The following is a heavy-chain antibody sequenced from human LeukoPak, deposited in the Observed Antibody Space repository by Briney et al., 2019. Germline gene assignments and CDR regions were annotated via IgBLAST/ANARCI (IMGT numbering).Heavy chain of an antibody. D-gene: IGHD3-22*01. Sequence: HPGGSLRLSCAASGFTFSSYAMSWVRQAPGKGLEWVSSISGSGGSTYYADSVKGRFTISRDNSKNTLYLQMNSLRAEDTAVYYCAKDLNFPRRKYYYDSSGYHGVRGAFDIWGQGTMVTVSS. V-gene: IGHV3-23*01. CDR1: GFTFSSYA. CDR2: ISGSGGST. CDR3: AKDLNFPRRKYYYDSSGYHGVRGAFDI. J-gene: IGHJ3*02.